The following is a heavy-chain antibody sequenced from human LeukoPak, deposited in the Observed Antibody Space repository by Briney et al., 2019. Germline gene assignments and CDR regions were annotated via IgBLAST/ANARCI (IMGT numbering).Heavy chain of an antibody. J-gene: IGHJ6*02. V-gene: IGHV1-46*01. CDR3: AREDIVLMVYAQQKKYYYYYGMDV. CDR1: GYTFTSYY. D-gene: IGHD2-8*01. Sequence: EASVKVSCKASGYTFTSYYMHWVRQAPGQGLEWMGIINPSGGSTSYAQKFQGRVTMTRDTSTSTVYMELSSLRSEDTAVYYCAREDIVLMVYAQQKKYYYYYGMDVWGQGTTVTVSS. CDR2: INPSGGST.